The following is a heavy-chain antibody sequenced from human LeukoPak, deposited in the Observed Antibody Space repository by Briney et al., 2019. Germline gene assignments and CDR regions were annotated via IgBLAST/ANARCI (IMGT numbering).Heavy chain of an antibody. CDR1: GFPFSDFS. J-gene: IGHJ4*02. Sequence: GGSLRLSCATSGFPFSDFSLSGVRQPPGKGLEWISTTNSGGTSTYYAESVKGRFTISRDNSKNTLYLQMSSLRVEDTAVYYCEKQSYARSLGEGGPGTLVSVSS. CDR3: EKQSYARSLGE. CDR2: TNSGGTST. V-gene: IGHV3-23*01. D-gene: IGHD2-8*01.